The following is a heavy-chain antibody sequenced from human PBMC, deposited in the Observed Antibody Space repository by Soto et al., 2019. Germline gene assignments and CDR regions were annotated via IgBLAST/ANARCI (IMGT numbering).Heavy chain of an antibody. J-gene: IGHJ3*02. D-gene: IGHD6-6*01. CDR2: INAGNGNT. CDR1: GYTFTSYA. Sequence: ASVKVSCKASGYTFTSYAMHWVRQAPGQRLEWMGCINAGNGNTKYSQKFQGRVTITRDTSASTAYMELSSLRSEDTAVYYCARPRHSSSRVAFDIWGQGTMVSVSS. CDR3: ARPRHSSSRVAFDI. V-gene: IGHV1-3*01.